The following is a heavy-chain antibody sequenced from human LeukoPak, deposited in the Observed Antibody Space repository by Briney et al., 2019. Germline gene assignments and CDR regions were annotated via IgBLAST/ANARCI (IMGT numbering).Heavy chain of an antibody. V-gene: IGHV4-59*12. CDR1: GGSISSYY. Sequence: PSETLSLTCTVSGGSISSYYWSWIRQPPGKGLEWIGEIYHSGSTNYNPSLKSRVTISVDKSKNQFSLKLSSVTAADTAVYYCAISIAAAGTGDDAFDIWGQGTMVTVSS. D-gene: IGHD6-13*01. CDR2: IYHSGST. J-gene: IGHJ3*02. CDR3: AISIAAAGTGDDAFDI.